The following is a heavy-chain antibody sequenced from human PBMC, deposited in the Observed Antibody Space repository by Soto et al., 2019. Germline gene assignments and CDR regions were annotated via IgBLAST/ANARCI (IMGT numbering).Heavy chain of an antibody. Sequence: SETLSLTCAVYGGSFSGYQWSWIRQTPGKGLEWIGEINDSGNINYNPSLKSRVTILLDTPKKQISLKLSSVTAADSAVYYCARGVILWFGELSRRGGYHYYMDVWGKGTLVTVSS. CDR2: INDSGNI. CDR3: ARGVILWFGELSRRGGYHYYMDV. J-gene: IGHJ6*03. V-gene: IGHV4-34*01. D-gene: IGHD3-10*01. CDR1: GGSFSGYQ.